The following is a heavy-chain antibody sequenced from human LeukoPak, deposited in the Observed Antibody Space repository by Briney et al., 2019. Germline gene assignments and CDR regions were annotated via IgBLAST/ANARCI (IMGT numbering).Heavy chain of an antibody. CDR2: IYYSGST. CDR3: ARDPGVAVRGDV. Sequence: SETLSLTCTVSGYSISSGYYWGWIRQPPGKGLEWIGSIYYSGSTYYNPSLKSRVTISVDTSKNQFSLKLSSVTAADTAVYYCARDPGVAVRGDVWGKGTTVTVSS. D-gene: IGHD6-19*01. CDR1: GYSISSGYY. J-gene: IGHJ6*04. V-gene: IGHV4-38-2*02.